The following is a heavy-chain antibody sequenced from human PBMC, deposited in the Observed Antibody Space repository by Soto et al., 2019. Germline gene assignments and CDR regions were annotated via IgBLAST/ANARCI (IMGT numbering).Heavy chain of an antibody. CDR2: ISSSSSTI. Sequence: EVQLVESGGGLVQPGGSLRLSCAASGFTFSSYSMNWVRRAPGKGREWVSYISSSSSTIYYADTGKGRFTSSRYNSKNSLHLQRNSLRDEDTAVYYCARAGEDCWSGYYPLDYYYRMDVWGQGTTVTVSS. J-gene: IGHJ6*02. V-gene: IGHV3-48*02. CDR3: ARAGEDCWSGYYPLDYYYRMDV. CDR1: GFTFSSYS. D-gene: IGHD3-3*01.